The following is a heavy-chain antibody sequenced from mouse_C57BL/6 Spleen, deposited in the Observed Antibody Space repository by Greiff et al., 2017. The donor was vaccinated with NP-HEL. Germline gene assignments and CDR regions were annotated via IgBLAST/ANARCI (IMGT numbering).Heavy chain of an antibody. CDR3: ARVVYYGSSYWYFDV. Sequence: VQLQQSGPELVKPGASVKIPCKASGYTFTDYNMDWVKQSHGKSLEWIGDINPNNGGTIYNQKFKGKATLTVDKSSSTAYMELRSLTSEDTAVYYCARVVYYGSSYWYFDVWGTGTTVTVSS. CDR2: INPNNGGT. J-gene: IGHJ1*03. V-gene: IGHV1-18*01. D-gene: IGHD1-1*01. CDR1: GYTFTDYN.